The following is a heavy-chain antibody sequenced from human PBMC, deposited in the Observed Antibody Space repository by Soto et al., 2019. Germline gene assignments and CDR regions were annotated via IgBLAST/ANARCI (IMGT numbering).Heavy chain of an antibody. Sequence: WETLSLTCTVSGGSVSSGSYYWSWIRQPPGKGLEWIGYIYYSGSTNYNPSLKSRVTISVDTSKNQFSLKLSSVTAADTAVYYCARAYCGGDCYSGNWFDPWGQGTLVTVSS. CDR1: GGSVSSGSYY. D-gene: IGHD2-21*02. CDR2: IYYSGST. J-gene: IGHJ5*02. CDR3: ARAYCGGDCYSGNWFDP. V-gene: IGHV4-61*01.